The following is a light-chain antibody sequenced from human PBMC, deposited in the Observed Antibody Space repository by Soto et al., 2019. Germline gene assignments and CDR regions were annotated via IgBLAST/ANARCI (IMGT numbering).Light chain of an antibody. Sequence: DIPMTQSPSTLSASVGDRVTITCRASQSISSWLAWYQQKPGKAPKLLIYDASSLESGVPSRFSGSGSGTEFTLTISSLQPDDFATYCCQQYTSYSYTFGQGTKLEIK. CDR2: DAS. J-gene: IGKJ2*01. V-gene: IGKV1-5*01. CDR3: QQYTSYSYT. CDR1: QSISSW.